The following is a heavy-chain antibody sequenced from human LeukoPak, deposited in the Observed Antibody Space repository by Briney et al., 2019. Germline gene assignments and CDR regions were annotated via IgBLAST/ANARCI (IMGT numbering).Heavy chain of an antibody. D-gene: IGHD3-9*01. CDR2: IYYSGST. J-gene: IGHJ3*01. V-gene: IGHV4-31*03. CDR3: ARWANYDILTGYYVLTNDAFDF. Sequence: PSETLSLTRTVSGGSVSSGGYYWSWIRQHPGTGLEWIGYIYYSGSTYYNPSLKSRVTISVDTSKNQFSLKLSSVTAADTAVYYCARWANYDILTGYYVLTNDAFDFWGQGTMVTVSS. CDR1: GGSVSSGGYY.